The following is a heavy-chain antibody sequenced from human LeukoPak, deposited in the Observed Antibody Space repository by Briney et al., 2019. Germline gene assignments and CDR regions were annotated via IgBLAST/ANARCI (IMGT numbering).Heavy chain of an antibody. CDR1: GGSISSGGYY. CDR3: AYYYDSSGTPGYAFDI. CDR2: IYYSGST. Sequence: SETLSLTCTVSGGSISSGGYYWSWIRQHPGKGLEWIGYIYYSGSTYYNPSLESRVTISVDTSKNQFSLKLSSVTAADTAVYYCAYYYDSSGTPGYAFDIWGQGTMVTVSS. V-gene: IGHV4-31*03. D-gene: IGHD3-22*01. J-gene: IGHJ3*02.